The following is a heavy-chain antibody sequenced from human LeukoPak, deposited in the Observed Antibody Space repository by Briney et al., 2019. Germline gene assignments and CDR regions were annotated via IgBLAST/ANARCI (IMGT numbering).Heavy chain of an antibody. D-gene: IGHD3-10*01. CDR1: GDNVSSNTAA. CDR3: ARERGNWSHP. Sequence: SQTLALTCDISGDNVSSNTAAWNWIRQSPSRGLEWLGRTYYTSRWYNDYVESVKSRITINPDTSKNQFSLQLNSVTPEDTAVYSCARERGNWSHPGGRGTLVTVSS. CDR2: TYYTSRWYN. V-gene: IGHV6-1*01. J-gene: IGHJ5*02.